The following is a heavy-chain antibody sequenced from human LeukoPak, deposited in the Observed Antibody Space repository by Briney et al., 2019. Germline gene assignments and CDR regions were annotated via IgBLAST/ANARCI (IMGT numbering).Heavy chain of an antibody. V-gene: IGHV3-21*01. CDR1: GFTFSSYA. D-gene: IGHD6-6*01. J-gene: IGHJ4*02. Sequence: PGGSLRLSCAASGFTFSSYAMSWVRQAPGKGLEWVSSISSSSSYIYYADSVKGRFTISRDNAKNSLYLQMNSLRAEDTAVYYCAREDSSSVYWGQGTLVTVSS. CDR3: AREDSSSVY. CDR2: ISSSSSYI.